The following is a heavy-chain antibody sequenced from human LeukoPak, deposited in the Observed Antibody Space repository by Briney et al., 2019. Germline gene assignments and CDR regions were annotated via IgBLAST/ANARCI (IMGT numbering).Heavy chain of an antibody. J-gene: IGHJ4*02. CDR2: ISSSGSTI. CDR1: GFTFSDYY. D-gene: IGHD2-8*01. V-gene: IGHV3-11*04. CDR3: AEINEMGPADY. Sequence: GGSLRLSCAASGFTFSDYYMSWIRQAPGKGLEWVSYISSSGSTIYYADSVKGRFTISRDNSKNTLYLQMNSLRAGDTAVYYCAEINEMGPADYWGQGTLVTVSS.